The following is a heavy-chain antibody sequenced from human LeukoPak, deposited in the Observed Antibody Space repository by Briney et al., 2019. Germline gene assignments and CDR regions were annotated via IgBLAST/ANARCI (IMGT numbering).Heavy chain of an antibody. D-gene: IGHD3-3*01. CDR1: GYSFTGYY. CDR3: ARGGYDFVYYYYGMDV. V-gene: IGHV1-2*06. CDR2: INPNSGGT. Sequence: ASVTVSCKASGYSFTGYYMHWVRQAPGQGLEWMGRINPNSGGTNYAQKFQGRVTMTRDTSISTAYMELSRLRSDDTAVYYCARGGYDFVYYYYGMDVWGQGTTVTVSS. J-gene: IGHJ6*02.